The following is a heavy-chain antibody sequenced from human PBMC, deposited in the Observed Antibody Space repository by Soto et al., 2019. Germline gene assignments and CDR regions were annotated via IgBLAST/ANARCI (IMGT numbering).Heavy chain of an antibody. CDR2: IYYSGST. Sequence: PSETLSLTCTVSGGSVSSGSYYWSWIRQPPGKGLEWIGYIYYSGSTNYNPSLKSRVTISVDTSKNQFSLKLSSVTAADTAVYYCAREGRITMVRGVMPTYFDYWGQGTLVTSPQ. J-gene: IGHJ4*02. V-gene: IGHV4-61*01. D-gene: IGHD3-10*01. CDR1: GGSVSSGSYY. CDR3: AREGRITMVRGVMPTYFDY.